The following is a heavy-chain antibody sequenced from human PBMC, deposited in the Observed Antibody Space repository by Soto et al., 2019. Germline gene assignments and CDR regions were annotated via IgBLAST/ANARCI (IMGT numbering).Heavy chain of an antibody. Sequence: LETLSLTSTVSVRSISSSIYYCGSIRQPPGKGPEWIGSIYCSGISYYDPSLKTRVTISVDTSKNQFSLKLSSVTAADTAVYYCAILGQGSSSPLGWCDPWGKGTLVTVS. CDR3: AILGQGSSSPLGWCDP. CDR1: VRSISSSIYY. J-gene: IGHJ5*02. CDR2: IYCSGIS. V-gene: IGHV4-39*01. D-gene: IGHD6-6*01.